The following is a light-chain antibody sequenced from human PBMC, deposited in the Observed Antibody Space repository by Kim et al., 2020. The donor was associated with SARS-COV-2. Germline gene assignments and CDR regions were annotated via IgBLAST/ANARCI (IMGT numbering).Light chain of an antibody. V-gene: IGLV4-69*01. CDR1: SAHSRYP. Sequence: VSITCSRSSAHSRYPIAWTEPQRERGPPYLMKLNSDSSHSKGDGIPDRFSGSSSGAERYLPISSLQSEDEADYYCQTWGTGIHVVFGGGTQLTVL. CDR2: LNSDSSH. CDR3: QTWGTGIHVV. J-gene: IGLJ2*01.